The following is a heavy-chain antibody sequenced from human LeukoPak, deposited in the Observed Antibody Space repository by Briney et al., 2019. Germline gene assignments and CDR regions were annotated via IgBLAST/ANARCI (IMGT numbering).Heavy chain of an antibody. CDR1: GYTFTGYY. Sequence: ASVKVSCKASGYTFTGYYMHWVRQAPGQGLEWMGWINPNSGGTNYAQKFQGSVTMTRDTSISTAYMELSRLRSDDTAVYYCARVLPYQLLFDYWGQGTLVTVSS. CDR2: INPNSGGT. D-gene: IGHD2-2*01. CDR3: ARVLPYQLLFDY. V-gene: IGHV1-2*02. J-gene: IGHJ4*02.